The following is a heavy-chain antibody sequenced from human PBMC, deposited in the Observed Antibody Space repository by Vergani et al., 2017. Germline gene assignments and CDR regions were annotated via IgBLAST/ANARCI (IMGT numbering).Heavy chain of an antibody. CDR1: GFTFSSYA. CDR2: ISGSGGST. J-gene: IGHJ4*02. D-gene: IGHD5-18*01. CDR3: AKGMFRGYSYGYDY. Sequence: EVQLLESGGGLVQPRGSLRLSCAASGFTFSSYAMSWVRQAPGKGLEWVSAISGSGGSTYYADSVKGRFTISRDNSKNTLYLQMNSLRAEDTAVYYCAKGMFRGYSYGYDYWGQGTLVTVSS. V-gene: IGHV3-23*01.